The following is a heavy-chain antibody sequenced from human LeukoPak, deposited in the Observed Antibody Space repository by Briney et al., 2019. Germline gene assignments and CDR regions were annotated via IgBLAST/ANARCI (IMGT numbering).Heavy chain of an antibody. CDR1: GGSFSGYY. D-gene: IGHD5-18*01. CDR2: INHSGST. Sequence: PSETLSLTCAVYGGSFSGYYWSWIRQPPGKGLEWIGEINHSGSTNYNPSLKSRVTISVDTSKNQFSLKLSSVTAADTAVHYCARHWGWLPDDYWGQGTLVTVSS. V-gene: IGHV4-34*01. J-gene: IGHJ4*02. CDR3: ARHWGWLPDDY.